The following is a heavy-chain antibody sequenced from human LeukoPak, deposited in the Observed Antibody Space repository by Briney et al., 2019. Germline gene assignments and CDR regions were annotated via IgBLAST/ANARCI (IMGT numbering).Heavy chain of an antibody. V-gene: IGHV4-61*02. CDR3: AREQRWLQSLDY. Sequence: SETLSLTCTVSGYSISSGYYWSWIRQPAGKGLEWIGRIYASGSTNYNPSLKSRVTISVDTSKNQFFLKLSSVTATDTAVYYCAREQRWLQSLDYWGQGTLVTVSS. CDR1: GYSISSGYY. CDR2: IYASGST. J-gene: IGHJ4*02. D-gene: IGHD5-24*01.